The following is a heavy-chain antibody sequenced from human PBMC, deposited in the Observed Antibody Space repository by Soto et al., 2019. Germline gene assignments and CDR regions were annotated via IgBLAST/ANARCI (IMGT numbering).Heavy chain of an antibody. CDR1: GFPFSPYT. D-gene: IGHD2-21*02. J-gene: IGHJ4*02. CDR2: ISYDGSNE. V-gene: IGHV3-30*09. CDR3: ARGGGFCGGDCYKGGIDY. Sequence: QVQLVESGGGVVQPGRSLRLSCTASGFPFSPYTMHWVRQAPGKGLEWVTVISYDGSNEYYADSVKGRFAISRDNSKNTLYLHMSSLRPEDTAVYYCARGGGFCGGDCYKGGIDYWGQGILVTVSS.